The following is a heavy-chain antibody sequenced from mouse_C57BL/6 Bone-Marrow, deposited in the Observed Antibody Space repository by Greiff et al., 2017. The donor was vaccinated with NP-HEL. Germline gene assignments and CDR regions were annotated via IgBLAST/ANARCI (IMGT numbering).Heavy chain of an antibody. CDR3: ARSAAQALDY. CDR1: GYTFTSYW. Sequence: QVQLKQSGAELVKPGASVKLSCKASGYTFTSYWMHWVKQRPGQGLEWIGMIHPNSGSTNYNEKFKSKATLTVDKSSSTAYMQLSSLTSEDSAVYYCARSAAQALDYWGQGTTLTVSS. V-gene: IGHV1-64*01. J-gene: IGHJ2*01. CDR2: IHPNSGST. D-gene: IGHD3-2*02.